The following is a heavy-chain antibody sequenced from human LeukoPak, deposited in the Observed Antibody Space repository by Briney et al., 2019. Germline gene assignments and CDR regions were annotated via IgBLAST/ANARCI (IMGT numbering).Heavy chain of an antibody. CDR1: GGTFSSYT. Sequence: SVKVSCKASGGTFSSYTISWVRQAPGQGLEWMGRIIPILGIANYAQKFQGRVTITADKSTSTAYMELSSMRSEDTAVYYCAREGVGSEGWFDPWGQGTLVTVSS. V-gene: IGHV1-69*04. CDR2: IIPILGIA. CDR3: AREGVGSEGWFDP. D-gene: IGHD1-26*01. J-gene: IGHJ5*02.